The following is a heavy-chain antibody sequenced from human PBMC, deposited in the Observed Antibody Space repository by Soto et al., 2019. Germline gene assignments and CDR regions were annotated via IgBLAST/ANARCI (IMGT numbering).Heavy chain of an antibody. J-gene: IGHJ6*02. V-gene: IGHV3-9*01. CDR2: ISWNSGSI. D-gene: IGHD2-2*01. CDR3: AKDIVLVPAASNAFYYYYGMDF. CDR1: GFTFDDYA. Sequence: LRLSCAASGFTFDDYAMHWVRQAPGKGLEWVSGISWNSGSIGYADSVKGRFTISRDNAKNSLYLQMNSLRAEDTALYYCAKDIVLVPAASNAFYYYYGMDFWGQGTTVTVSS.